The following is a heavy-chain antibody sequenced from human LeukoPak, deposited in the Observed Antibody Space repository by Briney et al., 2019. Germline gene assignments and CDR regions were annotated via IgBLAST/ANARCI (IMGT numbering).Heavy chain of an antibody. CDR3: AGCFTYSDVFDI. J-gene: IGHJ3*02. D-gene: IGHD3-16*01. CDR2: IKHSGST. Sequence: SGSLCLSPAVYRGSLRVYYWCCIREPPRKGLWWGGEIKHSGSTKYNTSLKSRVFISADTTEKQFSLKLNSVTAADTALYYCAGCFTYSDVFDIWGQGTMVTVSS. CDR1: RGSLRVYY. V-gene: IGHV4-34*01.